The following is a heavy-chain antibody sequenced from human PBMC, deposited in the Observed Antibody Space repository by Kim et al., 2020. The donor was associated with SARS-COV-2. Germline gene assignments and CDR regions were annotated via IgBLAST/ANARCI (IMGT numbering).Heavy chain of an antibody. J-gene: IGHJ5*02. CDR3: ARVNPDTAIENWFDP. Sequence: GGSLRLSCAASGFTVSSNYMSWVRQAPGKGLEWVSVIYSGGSTYYADSVKGRFTISRDNSKNTLYLQMNSLRAEDTAVYYCARVNPDTAIENWFDPWGQGTLVTVSS. V-gene: IGHV3-53*01. CDR1: GFTVSSNY. D-gene: IGHD5-18*01. CDR2: IYSGGST.